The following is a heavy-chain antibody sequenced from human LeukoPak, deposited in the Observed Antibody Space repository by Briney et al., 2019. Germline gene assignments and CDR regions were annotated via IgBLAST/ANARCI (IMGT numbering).Heavy chain of an antibody. CDR3: AHRRDSSGYQYRWWFAP. V-gene: IGHV2-5*02. Sequence: SGPTLVNPTQTLTLTCTFSGFSLTTSGVGVGWIRQPPGKALEWLALINWDDQKVYSPSLQSRLSITKDTSKNQVVLIMTNVDPVDTATYYCAHRRDSSGYQYRWWFAPWGQGTLVTVSS. J-gene: IGHJ5*02. CDR2: INWDDQK. D-gene: IGHD3-22*01. CDR1: GFSLTTSGVG.